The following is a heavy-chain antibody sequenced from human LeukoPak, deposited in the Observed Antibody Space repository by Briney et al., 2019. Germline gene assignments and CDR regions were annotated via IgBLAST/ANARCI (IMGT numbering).Heavy chain of an antibody. D-gene: IGHD6-13*01. CDR3: ARRLGSSRYYFDY. J-gene: IGHJ4*02. CDR1: GYSFSTYW. Sequence: GESLKISCKGSGYSFSTYWIGWVRQMPGKGLEWMGIIYPGDSDTRYSPSFQGQVTISADKSISTAYLQWSSLKASDTAMYYCARRLGSSRYYFDYWGQGTLVTVSS. CDR2: IYPGDSDT. V-gene: IGHV5-51*01.